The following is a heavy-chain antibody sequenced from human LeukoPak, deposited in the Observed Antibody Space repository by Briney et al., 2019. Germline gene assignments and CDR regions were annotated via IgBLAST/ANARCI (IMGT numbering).Heavy chain of an antibody. CDR2: IYTGSKT. CDR1: AFSVNKNH. D-gene: IGHD3-3*01. CDR3: ARLETSNHDFWSGRPRGYMEV. Sequence: GGPLRLSCVASAFSVNKNHATWLRQAPGRGLEWVSLIYTGSKTDYADSVKGRFTISRDNSKNTVYLQMNSLRAEDTAVYYCARLETSNHDFWSGRPRGYMEVWGKGTTVTVSS. J-gene: IGHJ6*03. V-gene: IGHV3-53*01.